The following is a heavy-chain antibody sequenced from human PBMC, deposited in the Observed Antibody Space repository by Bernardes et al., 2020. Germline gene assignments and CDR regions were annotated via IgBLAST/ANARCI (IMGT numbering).Heavy chain of an antibody. V-gene: IGHV4-39*02. CDR1: GGSISSSSYY. J-gene: IGHJ3*02. CDR2: IYYSGST. CDR3: ARDLRTTGTGRWAFDI. D-gene: IGHD1-1*01. Sequence: SETLSLTCTVSGGSISSSSYYWGWIRQPPGKGLEWIGSIYYSGSTYYNPSLKSRVTISVDTSKNQFSLKLSSVTAADTAVYYCARDLRTTGTGRWAFDIWGQGTMVTVSS.